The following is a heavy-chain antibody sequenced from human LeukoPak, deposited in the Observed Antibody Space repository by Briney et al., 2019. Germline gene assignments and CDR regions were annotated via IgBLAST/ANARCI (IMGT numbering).Heavy chain of an antibody. J-gene: IGHJ4*02. CDR1: DGSISSDSYF. Sequence: SETLSLTCTVSDGSISSDSYFWGWIRLPPGKGLEWIGSIHYSGGTYYNPSLKSRVSISVATSKSQFSLKLSSVTAADTAVYYCASAYRLGGYDGYLDYWGQGALVTVSS. D-gene: IGHD5-12*01. V-gene: IGHV4-39*07. CDR3: ASAYRLGGYDGYLDY. CDR2: IHYSGGT.